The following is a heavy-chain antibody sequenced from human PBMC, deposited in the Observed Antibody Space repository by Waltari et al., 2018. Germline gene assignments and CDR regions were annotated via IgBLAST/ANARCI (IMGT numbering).Heavy chain of an antibody. CDR1: GFTFSRYW. CDR3: ARDGYAVYGGAFDI. Sequence: EVQLVESGGGLVQPGGSLRRSCAASGFTFSRYWMPWVSQAPGKGLVWVSRINSDGSSTSYADSVKGRFTISRDNAKNTLYLQMNSLRAEDTAVYYCARDGYAVYGGAFDIWGQGTMVTVSS. J-gene: IGHJ3*02. V-gene: IGHV3-74*01. D-gene: IGHD1-1*01. CDR2: INSDGSST.